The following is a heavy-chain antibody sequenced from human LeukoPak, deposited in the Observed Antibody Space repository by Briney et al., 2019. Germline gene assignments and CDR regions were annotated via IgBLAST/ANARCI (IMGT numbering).Heavy chain of an antibody. CDR1: GFTFGDYA. J-gene: IGHJ4*02. Sequence: GGSLRLSCTASGFTFGDYAMSWVRQAPGKGLEWVSTLSANGGSTYYADSVKGRFTISRDNSKNTLNLQMNSLRVEDTAVYYCAKPPPDSSSWLFDYWGQGTLVTVSS. CDR2: LSANGGST. CDR3: AKPPPDSSSWLFDY. D-gene: IGHD6-13*01. V-gene: IGHV3-23*01.